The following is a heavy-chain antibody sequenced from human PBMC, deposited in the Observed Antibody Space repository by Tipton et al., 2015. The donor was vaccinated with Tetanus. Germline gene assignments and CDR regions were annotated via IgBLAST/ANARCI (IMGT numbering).Heavy chain of an antibody. CDR2: IRSKAYGGTT. J-gene: IGHJ4*02. D-gene: IGHD2-2*01. CDR3: TREVPLFVPTRLAYFDY. CDR1: GFTFGDYA. V-gene: IGHV3-49*03. Sequence: SLRLSCTASGFTFGDYAMSWFRQAPGKGLEWVGFIRSKAYGGTTEYAASVKGRSTISRDDSKSIAYLQMNSLKTEDTAVYYCTREVPLFVPTRLAYFDYWGQGTLVTVSS.